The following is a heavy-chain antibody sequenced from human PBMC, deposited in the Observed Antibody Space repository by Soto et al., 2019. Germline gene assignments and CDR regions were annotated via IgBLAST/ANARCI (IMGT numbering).Heavy chain of an antibody. J-gene: IGHJ6*02. Sequence: QVQLQESGPGLVKPSETLSLTCTVSDGSVSSGNYYWSWIRQPPGKGLEWIGNIYYIGNTNYNPSLKSRVTISVDTSKNQFSLKLSSVTAADTAVYYCATDRGAHLYGHGMDVWGQGTTVTVSS. CDR1: DGSVSSGNYY. CDR3: ATDRGAHLYGHGMDV. V-gene: IGHV4-61*01. CDR2: IYYIGNT. D-gene: IGHD3-10*01.